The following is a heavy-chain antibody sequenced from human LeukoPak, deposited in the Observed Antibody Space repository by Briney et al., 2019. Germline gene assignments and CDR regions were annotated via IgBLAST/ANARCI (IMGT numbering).Heavy chain of an antibody. D-gene: IGHD4-4*01. Sequence: SETLSLTCAVYGGSFSGYYWSWIRQPPGKGLEWIGEINHSGSTNYNPSLKSRVTISVDTSKNQFSLKLSSVTAADTAVYYCARDYSKPSRYYYYGMDVWGQGTTVTVSS. V-gene: IGHV4-34*01. J-gene: IGHJ6*02. CDR1: GGSFSGYY. CDR3: ARDYSKPSRYYYYGMDV. CDR2: INHSGST.